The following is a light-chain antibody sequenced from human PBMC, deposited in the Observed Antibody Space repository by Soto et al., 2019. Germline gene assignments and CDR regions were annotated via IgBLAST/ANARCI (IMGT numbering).Light chain of an antibody. Sequence: EIVMTQSPVTLSMSPGERATLSCRAGQSISSSLAWYQQKPGQPPRLLIYGASTRATGIPARFTGSGSGTEFTLTISSLQFDDSAVYYCQQYNNWWTFGQGTKVDIK. J-gene: IGKJ1*01. CDR3: QQYNNWWT. CDR1: QSISSS. V-gene: IGKV3-15*01. CDR2: GAS.